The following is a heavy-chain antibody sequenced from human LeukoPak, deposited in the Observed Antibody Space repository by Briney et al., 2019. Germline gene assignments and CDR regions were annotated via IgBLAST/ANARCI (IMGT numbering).Heavy chain of an antibody. CDR2: ISSSSSII. D-gene: IGHD2-21*02. Sequence: GGSLRLSCAASGFTFSSYSMNWVRQAPGKGLEWLSYISSSSSIIYYADSVKGRSTISRDNAKNSLYLQMNSLRAEDTAVYYCARDNGAYCGGDCSYFDYWGQGTLVTVSS. V-gene: IGHV3-21*05. CDR3: ARDNGAYCGGDCSYFDY. J-gene: IGHJ4*02. CDR1: GFTFSSYS.